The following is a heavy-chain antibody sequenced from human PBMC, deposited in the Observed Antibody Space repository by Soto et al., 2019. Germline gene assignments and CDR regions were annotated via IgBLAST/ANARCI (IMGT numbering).Heavy chain of an antibody. CDR2: ISAYNGNT. Sequence: GASVKVSCKASGYTFTSYGISWVRQAPGQGLEWMGWISAYNGNTNYAQKLQGRVTMTTDTSTSTAYMELRSLRSDDTAVYYCARDHARAVAGTGRANWFDPWGQGTLVTVS. D-gene: IGHD6-19*01. CDR1: GYTFTSYG. J-gene: IGHJ5*02. V-gene: IGHV1-18*01. CDR3: ARDHARAVAGTGRANWFDP.